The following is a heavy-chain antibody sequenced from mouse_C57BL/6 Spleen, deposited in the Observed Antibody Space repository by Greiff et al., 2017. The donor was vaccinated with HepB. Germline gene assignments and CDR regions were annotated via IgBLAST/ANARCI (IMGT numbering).Heavy chain of an antibody. CDR2: IYPGGGYT. Sequence: VQLQQSGAELVRPGTSVKMSCKASGYTFTNYWIGWAKQRPGHGLEWIGDIYPGGGYTNYNEKFKGKATLTADKSSSTAYMQFSSLTSEDSAIYYCARRGGYDGYSFAYWGQGTLVTVSA. CDR1: GYTFTNYW. CDR3: ARRGGYDGYSFAY. V-gene: IGHV1-63*01. J-gene: IGHJ3*01. D-gene: IGHD2-3*01.